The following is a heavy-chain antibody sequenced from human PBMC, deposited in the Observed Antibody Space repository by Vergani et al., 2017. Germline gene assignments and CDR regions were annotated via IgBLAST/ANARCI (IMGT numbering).Heavy chain of an antibody. Sequence: EVQLLESGGGLVQPGGSLRLSCAASGFTFSSYVMSWVRQAPGKGLEWVSAISGSGGNTYYADSVKGRFTIARDNSKNTLYLQMNSLSAEDTAVYYGAKRLSDFWSGSTGGVHFDYWGQGTLVTVSS. CDR3: AKRLSDFWSGSTGGVHFDY. CDR1: GFTFSSYV. D-gene: IGHD3-3*01. CDR2: ISGSGGNT. J-gene: IGHJ4*02. V-gene: IGHV3-23*01.